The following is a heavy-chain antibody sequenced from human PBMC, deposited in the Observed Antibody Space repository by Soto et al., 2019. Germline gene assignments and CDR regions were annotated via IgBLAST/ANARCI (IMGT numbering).Heavy chain of an antibody. CDR3: AKGGGRAIFTGLDV. CDR1: GGSLSTYY. V-gene: IGHV4-59*01. CDR2: IYYSGST. Sequence: PSETLSLTCTVSGGSLSTYYWSWIRQAPRRGLEWIGYIYYSGSTNYNPSLKSRGTISLDMSKNQFSLKLSSVTAADTAVYYCAKGGGRAIFTGLDVCGQRTTFTVSS. D-gene: IGHD5-12*01. J-gene: IGHJ6*02.